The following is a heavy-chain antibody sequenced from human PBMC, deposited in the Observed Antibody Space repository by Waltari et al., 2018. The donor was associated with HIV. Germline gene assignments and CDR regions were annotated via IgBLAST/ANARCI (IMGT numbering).Heavy chain of an antibody. CDR2: ISGSGGST. CDR1: GFTLSNYG. CDR3: VKEYQYSHSWYSYYGMDV. V-gene: IGHV3-23*01. Sequence: EVQVLESGGALVQPGGSLRLSCAASGFTLSNYGMSWVRQAPGKGLEWVSTISGSGGSTYYADSVKGRFTVSRDNSKNTLYLQMNSLRAEDTAVYFCVKEYQYSHSWYSYYGMDVWGQGTTVTVSS. J-gene: IGHJ6*02. D-gene: IGHD6-13*01.